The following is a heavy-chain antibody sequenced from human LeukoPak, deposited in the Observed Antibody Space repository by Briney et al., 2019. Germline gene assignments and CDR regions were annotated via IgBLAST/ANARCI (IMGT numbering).Heavy chain of an antibody. J-gene: IGHJ4*02. V-gene: IGHV4-34*01. D-gene: IGHD3-9*01. CDR3: ARDPYDILTGYRFDY. CDR1: GGSFSGYY. Sequence: SETLSLTCAVYGGSFSGYYWSWVRHPPGKGLEWIGEINHSGSTNYNPSLKSRVTISVDTSKNQFSLKLSSVTAADTAVYYCARDPYDILTGYRFDYWGQGTLVTVSS. CDR2: INHSGST.